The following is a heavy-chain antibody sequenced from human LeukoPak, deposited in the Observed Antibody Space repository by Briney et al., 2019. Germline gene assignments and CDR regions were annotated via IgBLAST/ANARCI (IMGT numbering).Heavy chain of an antibody. J-gene: IGHJ4*02. CDR1: GFTFSNYA. D-gene: IGHD3-10*01. Sequence: GGSLRRSCAASGFTFSNYAMTWVRRAPGKGLVWVSVISGSGGGIYYADFVKGRFTISRDNSKNTLYLQMNSLRVEDTAAYYCAKAYGSGSNGVYHFDYWGQGTLVTVSS. CDR3: AKAYGSGSNGVYHFDY. V-gene: IGHV3-23*01. CDR2: ISGSGGGI.